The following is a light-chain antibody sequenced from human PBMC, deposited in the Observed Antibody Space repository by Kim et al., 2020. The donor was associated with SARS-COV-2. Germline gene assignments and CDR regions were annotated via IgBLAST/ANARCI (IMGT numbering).Light chain of an antibody. CDR1: QSNSMW. CDR2: KAS. Sequence: TPSASVEDRVIITCRASQSNSMWLSWYQQKPGKAPKLLFSKASSLQSGVPSRFSGSVSGTQFTLTISGLQPDDFGTYYCQQYDNYFGQGTKVDIK. J-gene: IGKJ2*01. CDR3: QQYDNY. V-gene: IGKV1-5*03.